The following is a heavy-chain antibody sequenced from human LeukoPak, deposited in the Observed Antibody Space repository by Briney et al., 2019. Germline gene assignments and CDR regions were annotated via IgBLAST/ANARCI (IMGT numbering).Heavy chain of an antibody. V-gene: IGHV7-4-1*02. CDR1: GYTFTSYA. CDR2: INTNTGNP. D-gene: IGHD6-13*01. J-gene: IGHJ4*02. Sequence: ASVKVSCKASGYTFTSYAMNWVRQAPGQGLEWMGWINTNTGNPTYAQGFTGRFVFSLDTSVSTAYLQISSLKAEDTAVYYCARAQKFSSSWYVFPHGVDYWGQGTLVTVSS. CDR3: ARAQKFSSSWYVFPHGVDY.